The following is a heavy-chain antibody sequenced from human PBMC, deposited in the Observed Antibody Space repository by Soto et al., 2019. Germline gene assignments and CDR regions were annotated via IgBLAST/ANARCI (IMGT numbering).Heavy chain of an antibody. J-gene: IGHJ4*02. CDR1: GFTFSSYS. D-gene: IGHD3-9*01. CDR2: ISSSSSYI. V-gene: IGHV3-21*01. CDR3: ARDPKYYDILTGPDY. Sequence: GGSLRLACAASGFTFSSYSMNWVRQAPGKGLEWVSSISSSSSYIYYADSVKGRFTISRDNAKNSLYLQMNSLRAEDTAVYYCARDPKYYDILTGPDYWGQGTLVTVSS.